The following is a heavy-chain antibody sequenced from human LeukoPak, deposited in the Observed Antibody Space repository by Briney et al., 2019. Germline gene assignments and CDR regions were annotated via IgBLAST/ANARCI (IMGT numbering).Heavy chain of an antibody. J-gene: IGHJ4*02. CDR3: VGGDY. CDR1: GFTFSDYA. Sequence: GGSLRLSCAVSGFTFSDYAMSWVRQAPGKGLECVANINQDGSDKYYVDSVKGRFTISRDNTKNSLYLQMNSLRAEDTAVYYCVGGDYWGQGTLVTVSS. V-gene: IGHV3-7*01. CDR2: INQDGSDK.